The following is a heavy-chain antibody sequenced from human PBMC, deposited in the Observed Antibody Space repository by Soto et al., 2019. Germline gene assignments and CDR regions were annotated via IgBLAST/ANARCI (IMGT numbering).Heavy chain of an antibody. CDR1: GFIFENFG. J-gene: IGHJ5*02. CDR2: ISGSGFKK. V-gene: IGHV3-23*01. CDR3: AKNQGVELVPLATVDWFDP. D-gene: IGHD1-26*01. Sequence: XGALIVSCSAAGFIFENFGMSWVRQAPGRGLEWISSISGSGFKKYYADSVKGRFTISRDNSKSTVYLELNNLSAEDTAVYHCAKNQGVELVPLATVDWFDPWGQGTVVTGSS.